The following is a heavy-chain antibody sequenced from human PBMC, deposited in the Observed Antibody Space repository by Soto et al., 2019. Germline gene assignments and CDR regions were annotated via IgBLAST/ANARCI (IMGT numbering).Heavy chain of an antibody. Sequence: QVQLVQSGAEVKKPGASVKVSCKASGYTFTSYYMHWVRQAPGQGLEWMGIINPSGGSTSYAQKFQGRVTMTRDTSTSTVYMELSSLRSEDTAVYYCARDLGAGIAVAGTGLVYWGQGTLVTVSS. CDR2: INPSGGST. CDR3: ARDLGAGIAVAGTGLVY. CDR1: GYTFTSYY. V-gene: IGHV1-46*01. J-gene: IGHJ4*02. D-gene: IGHD6-19*01.